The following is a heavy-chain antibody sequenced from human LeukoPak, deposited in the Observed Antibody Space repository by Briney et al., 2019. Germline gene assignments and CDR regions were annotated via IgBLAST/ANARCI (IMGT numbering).Heavy chain of an antibody. CDR3: AKVRFRVVPAAMANWFDP. D-gene: IGHD2-2*01. CDR2: ISGSGGST. Sequence: PGGSLRLSCAASGFTFSSYAMSWVRQAPGKGLEWVSAISGSGGSTYYADSVKGRFTISRDNSKNTLYLQMNSLRAEDTAVYYCAKVRFRVVPAAMANWFDPWGQGTLVTVSS. J-gene: IGHJ5*02. V-gene: IGHV3-23*01. CDR1: GFTFSSYA.